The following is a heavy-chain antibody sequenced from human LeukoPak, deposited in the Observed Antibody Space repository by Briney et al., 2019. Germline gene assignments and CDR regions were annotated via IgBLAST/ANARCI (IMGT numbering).Heavy chain of an antibody. CDR3: ARARVDSSSWYRYDYYYHGMDV. CDR2: ISSSGSTI. Sequence: PGGSLRLSCAASGFTFSDYYMSWIRQAPGKGLEWVSYISSSGSTIYYADSVKGRFTISRDNAKNSLYLQMNSLRAEDTAVYYCARARVDSSSWYRYDYYYHGMDVWGQGTTVTVSS. D-gene: IGHD6-13*01. V-gene: IGHV3-11*01. CDR1: GFTFSDYY. J-gene: IGHJ6*02.